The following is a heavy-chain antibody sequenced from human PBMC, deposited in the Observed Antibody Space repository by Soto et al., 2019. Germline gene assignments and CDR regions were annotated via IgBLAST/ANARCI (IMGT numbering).Heavy chain of an antibody. CDR1: GFTVSSNY. CDR3: ARYPMVRGIIYVNWFDP. V-gene: IGHV3-66*01. Sequence: EVQLVESGGGLVQPGGSLRLSCAASGFTVSSNYMNWVRQAPGKGLEWVSVIYSGGSTHYADSVKGRFTISRDSSKNTLYLQMDRLRAEDTAVYYWARYPMVRGIIYVNWFDPWGQGTLVTVSS. CDR2: IYSGGST. D-gene: IGHD3-10*01. J-gene: IGHJ5*02.